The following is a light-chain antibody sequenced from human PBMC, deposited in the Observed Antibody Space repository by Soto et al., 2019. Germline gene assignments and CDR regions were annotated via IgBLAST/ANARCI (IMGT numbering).Light chain of an antibody. J-gene: IGLJ3*02. CDR2: DVT. Sequence: QSALTQPASVSGSPGQSITISCTGSSRDVGGYNYVSWYQHHPGNAPKLMIYDVTNRPSGISNRFSGSKSGITASLTISGLQADDEADYYCSSYATGSIVLFGGGTKLTVL. CDR1: SRDVGGYNY. CDR3: SSYATGSIVL. V-gene: IGLV2-14*03.